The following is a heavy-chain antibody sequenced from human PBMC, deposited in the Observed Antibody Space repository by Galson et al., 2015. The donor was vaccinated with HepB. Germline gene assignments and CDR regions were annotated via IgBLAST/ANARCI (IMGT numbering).Heavy chain of an antibody. CDR2: ISGSGDYR. D-gene: IGHD6-19*01. CDR3: ARDPTSDGYVEN. J-gene: IGHJ4*02. Sequence: SLRLSCAASGFNFSNYRMNWVRQAPGKGLEWVASISGSGDYRFYADSMKGRFTISRDNAKNSLYLQMDSLRAEDTAVYYCARDPTSDGYVENWGQGTLVTVSS. V-gene: IGHV3-21*01. CDR1: GFNFSNYR.